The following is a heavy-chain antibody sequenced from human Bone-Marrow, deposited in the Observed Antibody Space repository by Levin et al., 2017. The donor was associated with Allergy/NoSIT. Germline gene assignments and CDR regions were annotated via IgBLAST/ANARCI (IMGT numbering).Heavy chain of an antibody. V-gene: IGHV2-5*02. Sequence: SGPTLVKPTQTLTLTCSYSGFSLSSPGVGVGWVRQSPGKALEWLALIYWDEDKRYSSSLRSRLTVSMDTSKNQLFLRVTNMDPVDTGTYYCTHSRPPLRTRHFDYWGQGALVNVSS. CDR1: GFSLSSPGVG. D-gene: IGHD4-17*01. CDR3: THSRPPLRTRHFDY. CDR2: IYWDEDK. J-gene: IGHJ4*02.